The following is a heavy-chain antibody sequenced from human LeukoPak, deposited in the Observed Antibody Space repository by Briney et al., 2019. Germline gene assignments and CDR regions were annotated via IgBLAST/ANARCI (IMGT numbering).Heavy chain of an antibody. CDR3: AKDMDDHGDYLFHY. Sequence: GGSLRLSCTASGFTFSSYTMNWVRQAPGKGLEWVSAISGSGGSTYYADSVKGRFTISRDDSTSTLYLQMNRLRDEDTAVYYCAKDMDDHGDYLFHYWGQGTLVTVSS. CDR1: GFTFSSYT. J-gene: IGHJ4*02. D-gene: IGHD4-17*01. CDR2: ISGSGGST. V-gene: IGHV3-23*01.